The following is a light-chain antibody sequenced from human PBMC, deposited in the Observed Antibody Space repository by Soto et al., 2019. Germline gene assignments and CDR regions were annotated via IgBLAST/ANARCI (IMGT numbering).Light chain of an antibody. CDR2: GAS. CDR1: QSVSSSY. V-gene: IGKV3-20*01. Sequence: EIVLTQSPATLSLSQGERATLSCRASQSVSSSYLAWYQQKPGQAPRLLIYGASSRATDIPDRFSGSGSGTAFTLTISTLEPEDFAVYYCQQYGSSPHLTFGGGTKVEIK. J-gene: IGKJ4*01. CDR3: QQYGSSPHLT.